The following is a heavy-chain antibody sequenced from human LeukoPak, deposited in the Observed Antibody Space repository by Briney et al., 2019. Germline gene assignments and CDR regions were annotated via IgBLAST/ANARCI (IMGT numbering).Heavy chain of an antibody. CDR2: VTPHNGAA. CDR3: ATGPGYSSGWYSY. J-gene: IGHJ4*02. D-gene: IGHD6-19*01. CDR1: GYPFMSYG. V-gene: IGHV1-18*01. Sequence: ASVTVSCRPSGYPFMSYGFSWVRQAPGQGLEWMGWVTPHNGAAKYARNFQGRVTMTTDRSTSTAYLELRRLRSDDTATYYCATGPGYSSGWYSYWGQGSLVTVSS.